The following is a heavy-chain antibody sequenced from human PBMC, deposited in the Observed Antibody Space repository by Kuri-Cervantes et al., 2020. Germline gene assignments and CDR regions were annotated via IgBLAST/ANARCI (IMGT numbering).Heavy chain of an antibody. CDR1: GYTLTELS. V-gene: IGHV1-24*01. J-gene: IGHJ1*01. Sequence: ASVKVSCRVSGYTLTELSMHWVRQAPGKGLEWMGGFDLEDGETIYAQKFQGRVTMTEDTSTDTAYMELSSLRSEDTAVYYCATAATGYSSSWYIVGYFQHWGQGTLVTVSS. CDR2: FDLEDGET. D-gene: IGHD6-13*01. CDR3: ATAATGYSSSWYIVGYFQH.